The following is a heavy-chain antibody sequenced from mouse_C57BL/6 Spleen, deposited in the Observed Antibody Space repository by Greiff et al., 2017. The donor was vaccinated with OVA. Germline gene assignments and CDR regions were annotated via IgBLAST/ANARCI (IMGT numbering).Heavy chain of an antibody. Sequence: QVQLQQSGAELAKPGASVKLSCKASGYTFTSYWMHWVKPRPGQGLEWIGYINPSSGYTKYNQKFKDKATLTADKSSSTAYMQLSSLTYEDSAVYYCARGEDSSTGYFDYWGQGTTLTVSS. J-gene: IGHJ2*01. D-gene: IGHD3-2*01. CDR2: INPSSGYT. CDR1: GYTFTSYW. V-gene: IGHV1-7*01. CDR3: ARGEDSSTGYFDY.